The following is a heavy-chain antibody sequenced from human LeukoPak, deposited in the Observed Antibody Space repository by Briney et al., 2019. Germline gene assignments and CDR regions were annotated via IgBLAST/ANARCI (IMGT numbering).Heavy chain of an antibody. J-gene: IGHJ4*02. CDR1: GYTFTTYY. CDR2: INPSGGST. V-gene: IGHV1-46*01. CDR3: ARGLFERDDILTGYFDY. D-gene: IGHD3-9*01. Sequence: GASVKVSCKASGYTFTTYYMHWVRQAPGQGLEWMGIINPSGGSTSYAQKFQGRVTMTRDTSTSTAYMELSSLRSEDTAVYYCARGLFERDDILTGYFDYWGQGTLVTVSS.